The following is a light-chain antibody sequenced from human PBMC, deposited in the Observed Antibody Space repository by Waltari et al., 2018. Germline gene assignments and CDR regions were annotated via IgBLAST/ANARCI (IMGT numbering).Light chain of an antibody. V-gene: IGKV3-15*01. CDR1: QSFNGN. CDR3: QQYTEWPYT. J-gene: IGKJ2*01. CDR2: AAS. Sequence: EIVMTQSPATLSVSPGERATVSCRASQSFNGNLAWYQHKQGQSPRRLSYAASTRATGTPGRFRGGGSGTECTLTISSLQSEDLAIYYCQQYTEWPYTFGQGTKLEIK.